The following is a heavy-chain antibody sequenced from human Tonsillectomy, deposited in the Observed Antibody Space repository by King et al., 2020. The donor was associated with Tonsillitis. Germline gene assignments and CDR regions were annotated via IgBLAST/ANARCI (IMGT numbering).Heavy chain of an antibody. CDR3: ARGGSSYFDSSGSFEH. J-gene: IGHJ4*02. CDR1: GFTFSDYY. D-gene: IGHD6-19*01. CDR2: ISGSTHSI. V-gene: IGHV3-11*01. Sequence: HVQLVESGGGLVKPGQSLRLSCAASGFTFSDYYMTWIRQAPGKGLEWTAYISGSTHSIYYAHSVKGRFTISRDNAKGSLYLQMDSLRPDDTAVYYCARGGSSYFDSSGSFEHWGQGTLVTVSS.